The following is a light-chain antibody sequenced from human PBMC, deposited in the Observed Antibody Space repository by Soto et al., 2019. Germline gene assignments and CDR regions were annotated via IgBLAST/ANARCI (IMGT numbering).Light chain of an antibody. CDR1: QDISNY. CDR2: DAS. CDR3: QQYDNLPPFT. J-gene: IGKJ3*01. Sequence: DIQMTQSPSSLSASVGDRVTITCQASQDISNYLNWYQQKPGKAPKLLIYDASNLETEVPSRFSGSGSGTDFTFTISSLQPEDIATYYCQQYDNLPPFTFGPGNKVDIK. V-gene: IGKV1-33*01.